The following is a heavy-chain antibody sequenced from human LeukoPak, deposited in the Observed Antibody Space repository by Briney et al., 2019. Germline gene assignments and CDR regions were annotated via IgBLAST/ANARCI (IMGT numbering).Heavy chain of an antibody. CDR2: IYTSGST. J-gene: IGHJ5*02. D-gene: IGHD2-2*01. V-gene: IGHV4-61*02. Sequence: SQTLSLTCTVSGGSISSGSYYWSWIRQPAGKGLEWIGRIYTSGSTNYNPSLKSRVTISVDTSKNQFSLNLSSVTAADTAVYYCARDRAAINWFDPWGQGTLVTVSS. CDR1: GGSISSGSYY. CDR3: ARDRAAINWFDP.